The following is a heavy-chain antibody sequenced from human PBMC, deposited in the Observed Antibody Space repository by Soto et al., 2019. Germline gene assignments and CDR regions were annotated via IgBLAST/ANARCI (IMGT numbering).Heavy chain of an antibody. V-gene: IGHV3-7*01. CDR3: ARDRPFGLWCSSTSCSNFDY. CDR1: GFTFSSYW. J-gene: IGHJ4*02. CDR2: IKQDGSEK. D-gene: IGHD2-2*01. Sequence: PGGSLRLSCAASGFTFSSYWMSWVRQAPGKGLEWVANIKQDGSEKYYVDSVKGRFTISRDNAKNSLYLQMNSLRAEDTAVYYCARDRPFGLWCSSTSCSNFDYWGQGNLVTVSS.